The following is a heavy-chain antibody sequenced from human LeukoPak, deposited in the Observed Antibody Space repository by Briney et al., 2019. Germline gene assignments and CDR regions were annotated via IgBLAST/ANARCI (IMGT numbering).Heavy chain of an antibody. Sequence: SETLSLTCAVYGGSFSGYYWSWICQPPGKGLEWIGEINHSGSTNYNPSLKSRVTGFVDTSKNQVSLRLSSVTAADTAVYYCARHGTISSESYFDYWGQGALVTVSS. D-gene: IGHD1-14*01. CDR3: ARHGTISSESYFDY. CDR2: INHSGST. V-gene: IGHV4-34*01. CDR1: GGSFSGYY. J-gene: IGHJ4*02.